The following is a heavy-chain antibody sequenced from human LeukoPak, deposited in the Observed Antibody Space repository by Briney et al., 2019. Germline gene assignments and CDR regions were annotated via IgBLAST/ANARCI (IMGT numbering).Heavy chain of an antibody. CDR3: ARRLKRYYGSGSYYNPLDY. CDR2: ISSGGSTI. J-gene: IGHJ4*02. V-gene: IGHV3-11*01. D-gene: IGHD3-10*01. Sequence: GGSLRLSCAASGFTFSDYYMSWIRQAPGKGLEWVSYISSGGSTIYYADSVKGRFTISRDNAKNSLYLQMNSLRAEDTAVYYCARRLKRYYGSGSYYNPLDYWGQGTLVTVSS. CDR1: GFTFSDYY.